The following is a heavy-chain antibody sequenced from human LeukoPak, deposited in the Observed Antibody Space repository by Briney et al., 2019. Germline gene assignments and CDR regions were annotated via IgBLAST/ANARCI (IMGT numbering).Heavy chain of an antibody. CDR2: ISGSGGST. J-gene: IGHJ4*02. V-gene: IGHV3-23*01. Sequence: GGSLRLSCAASGFTFSSYAMRWVRQAPGKGLEWVSAISGSGGSTYYAGSVKGRFTISRDNSKNTLYLQMNSLRAEDTAVYYCASLPVAGPRAPFDYWGQGTLVTVSS. D-gene: IGHD6-19*01. CDR1: GFTFSSYA. CDR3: ASLPVAGPRAPFDY.